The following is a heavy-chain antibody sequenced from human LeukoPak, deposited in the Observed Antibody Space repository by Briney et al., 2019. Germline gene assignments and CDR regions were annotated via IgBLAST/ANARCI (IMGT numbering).Heavy chain of an antibody. Sequence: GGSLRLSCAASGFTFSSYAMSWVLQAPGKGLEWVSAISGSGGSTYYADSVKGRFTISRDNSKNTLYLQMNSLRAEDTAVYYCAKDLPRYGSGSYYIGGFDYWGQGTLVTVSS. D-gene: IGHD3-10*01. J-gene: IGHJ4*02. V-gene: IGHV3-23*01. CDR3: AKDLPRYGSGSYYIGGFDY. CDR2: ISGSGGST. CDR1: GFTFSSYA.